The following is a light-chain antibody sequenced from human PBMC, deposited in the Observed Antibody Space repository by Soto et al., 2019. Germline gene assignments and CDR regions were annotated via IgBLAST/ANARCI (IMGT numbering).Light chain of an antibody. CDR3: AVWDDSLIGWV. J-gene: IGLJ3*02. V-gene: IGLV1-44*01. CDR2: TNS. CDR1: SSNIGGNA. Sequence: QSVLTQPPSVSGIPGQRVTISCSGSSSNIGGNAVNWYQQLPGTAPKLLIYTNSQRPSGVPDRFSGAKSGTSAALALSGLQSEDEADDYCAVWDDSLIGWVFGGGTKLTVL.